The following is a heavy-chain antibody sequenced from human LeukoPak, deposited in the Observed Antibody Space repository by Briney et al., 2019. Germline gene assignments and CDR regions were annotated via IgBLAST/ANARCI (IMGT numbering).Heavy chain of an antibody. CDR3: ARGGAARLHFQN. J-gene: IGHJ1*01. V-gene: IGHV4-34*01. D-gene: IGHD6-6*01. CDR1: GGSFSGYY. CDR2: INHSGST. Sequence: SETLSLTCAVYGGSFSGYYWSWIRQPPGKGLEWIGEINHSGSTNYNPSLQSRVTISVDTPKNQFSLNLNSVTAADTAVYYCARGGAARLHFQNWGQGTLVTVSS.